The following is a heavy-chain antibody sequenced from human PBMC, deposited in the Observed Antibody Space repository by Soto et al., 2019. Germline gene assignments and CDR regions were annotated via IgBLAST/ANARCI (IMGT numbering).Heavy chain of an antibody. CDR1: GGTFGSYA. CDR3: ARCDFGDYVPPLDH. D-gene: IGHD4-17*01. Sequence: QVQLVQSGAEVKKPGSSVKVSCKASGGTFGSYAITWVRRAPGQGLEWLGGIIPILNSPAYAQKFKARVVITADEITNTAYMELRSLRSADTAVYFCARCDFGDYVPPLDHWGQGTLVTVSA. CDR2: IIPILNSP. J-gene: IGHJ4*02. V-gene: IGHV1-69*01.